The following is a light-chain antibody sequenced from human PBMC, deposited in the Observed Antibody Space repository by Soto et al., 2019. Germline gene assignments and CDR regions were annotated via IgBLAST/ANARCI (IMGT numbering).Light chain of an antibody. CDR2: GAS. Sequence: EIVLTQSPGTLSLSPGERATLSCRASQSVRSNYLAWYQQKPGQAPRLLIFGASSRATGIPDRFSGSGSGTDFPLTISRLEPEDFAVYYCQQYASSPRTFGQGTKVEIK. J-gene: IGKJ1*01. CDR3: QQYASSPRT. V-gene: IGKV3-20*01. CDR1: QSVRSNY.